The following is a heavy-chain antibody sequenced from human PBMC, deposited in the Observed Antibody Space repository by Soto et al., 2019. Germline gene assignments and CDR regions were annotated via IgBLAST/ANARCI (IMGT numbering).Heavy chain of an antibody. CDR1: GYPVTAYY. D-gene: IGHD3-3*01. V-gene: IGHV1-2*02. J-gene: IGHJ3*02. Sequence: QLHLVQSGAVVKKPGASVTVSCSASGYPVTAYYMHWVRQAPGRGLEWMGGINPATGAAKYTQTFPGRVTMARDPSTSTGFMEPSGPTSEDTAVFYRAGGGGVGVAGSAAFDMWGQGTLVTVSS. CDR2: INPATGAA. CDR3: AGGGGVGVAGSAAFDM.